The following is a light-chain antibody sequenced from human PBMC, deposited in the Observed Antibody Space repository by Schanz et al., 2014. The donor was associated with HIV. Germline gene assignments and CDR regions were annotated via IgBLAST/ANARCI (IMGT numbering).Light chain of an antibody. J-gene: IGLJ3*02. CDR2: DNT. CDR1: SSNIGAGYD. CDR3: ASWDDSLNGVV. Sequence: QSVLTQPPSVSGAPGQRVTISCTGTSSNIGAGYDVHWYQLLPGTAPTLLIFDNTNRPSGVPDRFSGSKSGTSASLAISGLQSEDEADYYCASWDDSLNGVVFGGGTKLTVL. V-gene: IGLV1-40*01.